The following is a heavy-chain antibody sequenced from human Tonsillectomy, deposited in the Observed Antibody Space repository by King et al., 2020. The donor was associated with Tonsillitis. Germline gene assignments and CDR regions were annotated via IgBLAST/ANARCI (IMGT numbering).Heavy chain of an antibody. J-gene: IGHJ5*02. CDR3: ARDVNVVVIKNWFDP. D-gene: IGHD3-22*01. CDR2: IIPILGIA. V-gene: IGHV1-69*09. Sequence: QLVQSGAEVKKPGSSVKVSCKASGGTFSSYAISWVRQAPGQGLEWMGRIIPILGIANYAQRFQGRVTITADKSTTTAYMELSSLRSEDTAVYYCARDVNVVVIKNWFDPWGQGTLVTVSS. CDR1: GGTFSSYA.